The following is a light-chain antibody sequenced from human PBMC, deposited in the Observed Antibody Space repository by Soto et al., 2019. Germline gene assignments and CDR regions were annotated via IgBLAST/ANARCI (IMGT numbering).Light chain of an antibody. CDR3: QQYNKWPLT. CDR1: QSVSNN. J-gene: IGKJ4*01. Sequence: EIVMTQSPATLSVSPGERATLSCRASQSVSNNLARYQQKPGQAPRLLIYFASTRATGTPARFSGSGSGTEFTLTISSLQSEDFAVYYCQQYNKWPLTFGGGTKVETK. CDR2: FAS. V-gene: IGKV3-15*01.